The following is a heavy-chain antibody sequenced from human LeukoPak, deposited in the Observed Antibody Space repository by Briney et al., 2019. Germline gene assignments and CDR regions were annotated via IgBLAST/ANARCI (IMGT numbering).Heavy chain of an antibody. J-gene: IGHJ4*02. V-gene: IGHV4-34*01. CDR1: GGSFSGYY. CDR3: ARNDDYYDSSGRLLEY. Sequence: SETLSLTCAVYGGSFSGYYWSWIRQPPGKGLEWIGEINHSGSTNYNPSLKSRVTISVDTSKNQFSLKLSSVTAADTAVYYCARNDDYYDSSGRLLEYWGQGTLVAVSS. D-gene: IGHD3-22*01. CDR2: INHSGST.